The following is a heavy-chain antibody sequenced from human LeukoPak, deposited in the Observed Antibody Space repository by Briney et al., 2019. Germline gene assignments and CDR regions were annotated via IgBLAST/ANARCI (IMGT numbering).Heavy chain of an antibody. V-gene: IGHV3-7*01. Sequence: GGSLRLSCAASGFTFGSYWMSWVRQAPGKGLEWVANIKQDGSEKYYVDSVKGRFTISRDNAKNSLYLQMHSLRAEDTAVYYCARDDYSSSDYWGQGTLVTVSS. CDR2: IKQDGSEK. CDR1: GFTFGSYW. D-gene: IGHD6-13*01. CDR3: ARDDYSSSDY. J-gene: IGHJ4*02.